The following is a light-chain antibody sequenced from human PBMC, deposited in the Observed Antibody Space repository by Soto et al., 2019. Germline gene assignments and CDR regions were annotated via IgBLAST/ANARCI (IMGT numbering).Light chain of an antibody. Sequence: DIPVTQSPSSLSASVGDRVTITCRATQSISTYLNWYHQKPGKAPKALVSAASSLQSGVPSRFSGSGSGTDFTLTISSVQPEDSGTYFCQYSYSPPYIFGQGTKLEIK. CDR2: AAS. CDR3: QYSYSPPYI. J-gene: IGKJ2*01. V-gene: IGKV1-39*01. CDR1: QSISTY.